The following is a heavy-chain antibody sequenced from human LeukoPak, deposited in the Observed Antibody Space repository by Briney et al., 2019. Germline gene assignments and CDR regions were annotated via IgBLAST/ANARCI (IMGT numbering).Heavy chain of an antibody. CDR2: IYHSGST. D-gene: IGHD6-13*01. CDR1: GDSIRNDYW. J-gene: IGHJ6*03. CDR3: ARKQHLEPSSYYYYYMDV. V-gene: IGHV4-4*02. Sequence: SGTLSLTCVVSGDSIRNDYWWNWVRQPPGKGPEWIGEIYHSGSTNYNPSLKSRVSISVDKSKNQFSLKLTSVTAADTAMYYCARKQHLEPSSYYYYYMDVWGKGTTVTVS.